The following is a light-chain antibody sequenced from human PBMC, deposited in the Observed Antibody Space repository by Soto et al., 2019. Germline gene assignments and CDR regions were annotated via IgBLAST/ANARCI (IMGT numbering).Light chain of an antibody. CDR2: DSS. J-gene: IGKJ4*01. Sequence: EIVLTQSPATLSLSPGERASLSCGASQSVTTYLAWYQQKPGQAPRLLIYDSSNRATGIPARFSGSGSGTDFTLTISSLESEDFAVYYCQQRVNRVTLGGGTKVDI. CDR3: QQRVNRVT. V-gene: IGKV3-11*01. CDR1: QSVTTY.